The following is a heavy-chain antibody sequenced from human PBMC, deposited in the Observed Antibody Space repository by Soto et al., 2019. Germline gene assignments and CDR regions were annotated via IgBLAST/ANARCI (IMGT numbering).Heavy chain of an antibody. CDR2: ISGSGGST. CDR3: AKAVVVPAVTGYYYYMDV. J-gene: IGHJ6*03. V-gene: IGHV3-23*01. Sequence: EVQLLESGGGLVQPGGSLRLSCAASGFTFSSYAMSWVRQAPGKGLEWVSAISGSGGSTYYADSVKGRFTISRDNSKNTLYLQMNSLRAEDTAVYYCAKAVVVPAVTGYYYYMDVWGKGTTVTVSS. CDR1: GFTFSSYA. D-gene: IGHD2-2*01.